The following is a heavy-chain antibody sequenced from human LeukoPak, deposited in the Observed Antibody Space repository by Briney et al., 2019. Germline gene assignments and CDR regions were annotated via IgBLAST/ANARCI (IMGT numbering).Heavy chain of an antibody. J-gene: IGHJ4*02. CDR1: GGTFSSYA. V-gene: IGHV1-69*04. Sequence: SVKVSCKASGGTFSSYAISWVRQAPGQGLEWMERIIPILGIANYAQKFQGRVTITADKSTSTAYMELSSLRSEDTAVYYCARAHYYGSGSYVHSFDYWGQGTLVTVSS. CDR2: IIPILGIA. D-gene: IGHD3-10*01. CDR3: ARAHYYGSGSYVHSFDY.